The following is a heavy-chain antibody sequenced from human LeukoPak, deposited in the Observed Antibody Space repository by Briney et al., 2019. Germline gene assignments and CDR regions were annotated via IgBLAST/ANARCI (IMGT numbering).Heavy chain of an antibody. V-gene: IGHV3-7*01. J-gene: IGHJ3*02. CDR1: GFTFSSYW. Sequence: TGVSLRLSCAASGFTFSSYWMSWVRQAPGKGLEWVADIKQDGSEKYYVDSVKGRFTISRDNAKNSLYLQMNSLRAEDTAVYYCARAYSSSSGRDAFDSWGLGTLVTVSS. CDR2: IKQDGSEK. D-gene: IGHD6-6*01. CDR3: ARAYSSSSGRDAFDS.